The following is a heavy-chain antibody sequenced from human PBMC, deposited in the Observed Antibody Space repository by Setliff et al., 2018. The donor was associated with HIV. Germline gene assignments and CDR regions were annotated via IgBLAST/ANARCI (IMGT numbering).Heavy chain of an antibody. V-gene: IGHV4-38-2*01. CDR1: GYSISDGYY. D-gene: IGHD3-16*01. J-gene: IGHJ3*02. CDR3: ASPRSLLVWYDAFDI. CDR2: IHHSGSA. Sequence: PSETLSLTCAVSGYSISDGYYWGWIRQPPGKGPEWIGSIHHSGSAHFNPSLKSRVAMSADTSENQFSLTLSSVTAADTAVYYCASPRSLLVWYDAFDIWGQGTMVTVSS.